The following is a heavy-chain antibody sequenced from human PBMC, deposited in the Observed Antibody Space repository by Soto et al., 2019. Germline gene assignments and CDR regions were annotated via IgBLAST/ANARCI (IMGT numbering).Heavy chain of an antibody. J-gene: IGHJ6*02. CDR1: GGSFSGCY. D-gene: IGHD3-3*01. V-gene: IGHV4-34*01. CDR3: ARGMTIFGVVLADYYGMDV. CDR2: INHSGST. Sequence: SETLSLTCAVYGGSFSGCYWSWIRQPPGKGLEWIGEINHSGSTNYNPSLKSRVTISVDTSKNQFSLKLSSVTAADTAVYYCARGMTIFGVVLADYYGMDVWGQGTTVTVSS.